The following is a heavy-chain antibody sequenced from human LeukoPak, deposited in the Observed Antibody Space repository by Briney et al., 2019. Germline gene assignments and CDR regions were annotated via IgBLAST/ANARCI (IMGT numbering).Heavy chain of an antibody. V-gene: IGHV3-33*01. D-gene: IGHD3-10*01. CDR3: TAGSGSYRIDY. CDR1: GVTFSSYG. Sequence: GGSLRLSCAASGVTFSSYGMHWGREAPGKGVEGRAVICYDGGNKYYADSVKGRFTISRDNSKHTLYLQMNSLRAEDTAVYYCTAGSGSYRIDYWGQGTLVIVSS. CDR2: ICYDGGNK. J-gene: IGHJ4*02.